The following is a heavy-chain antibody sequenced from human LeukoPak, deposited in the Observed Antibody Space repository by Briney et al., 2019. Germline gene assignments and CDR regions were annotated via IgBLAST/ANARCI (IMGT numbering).Heavy chain of an antibody. CDR3: AGSYYYGSGSYYIDY. CDR2: IYYSGST. J-gene: IGHJ4*02. V-gene: IGHV4-39*01. CDR1: GGSISSSSYY. D-gene: IGHD3-10*01. Sequence: SETLSLTCTVSGGSISSSSYYWGWIRQPPGKGLEWIGSIYYSGSTYYNPSLKSRVTISVDTSKNQFSLKLSSVTAADTAVYYCAGSYYYGSGSYYIDYWGQGTLVTVSS.